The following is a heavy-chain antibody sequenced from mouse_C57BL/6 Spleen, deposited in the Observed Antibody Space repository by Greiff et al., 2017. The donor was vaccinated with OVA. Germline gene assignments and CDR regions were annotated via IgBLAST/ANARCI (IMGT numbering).Heavy chain of an antibody. V-gene: IGHV1-19*01. CDR2: INPYNGGT. CDR1: GYTFTDYY. CDR3: ARMGDGNYFYYFDY. D-gene: IGHD2-1*01. J-gene: IGHJ2*01. Sequence: VQLQQSGPVLVKPGASVKMSCKASGYTFTDYYMNWVKQSHGKSLEWIGVINPYNGGTSYNQKFKGKATLTVDKSSSTAYMELNSLTSEDSAVYYCARMGDGNYFYYFDYWGQGTTLTVSS.